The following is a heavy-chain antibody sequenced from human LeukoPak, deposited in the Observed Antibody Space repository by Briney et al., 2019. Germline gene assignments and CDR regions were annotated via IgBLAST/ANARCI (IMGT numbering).Heavy chain of an antibody. V-gene: IGHV3-48*03. D-gene: IGHD6-19*01. CDR3: ARDEYSSGWYDY. Sequence: GGSLSLSCAASGFTFSSYEMNWVRQAPGKGLEWVSYISSSGSTIYYADSGKGRFTISRDNAKNSLYLQMNSLRAEDTAVYYCARDEYSSGWYDYWGQGTLVTVSS. CDR1: GFTFSSYE. CDR2: ISSSGSTI. J-gene: IGHJ4*02.